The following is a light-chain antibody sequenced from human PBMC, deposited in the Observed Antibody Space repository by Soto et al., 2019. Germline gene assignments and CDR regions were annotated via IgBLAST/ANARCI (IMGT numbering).Light chain of an antibody. V-gene: IGLV2-14*01. Sequence: QSALTQPASVSGSPGQSITISCTGTSSDVGGYTYVSWYQQHPGKAPKLMIFEVSNRPSGVSHRFSGSKSGNTAFLTISGLQAEDEGDYYCTSYTSRRSVVFGGGTKVTVL. CDR3: TSYTSRRSVV. CDR2: EVS. CDR1: SSDVGGYTY. J-gene: IGLJ2*01.